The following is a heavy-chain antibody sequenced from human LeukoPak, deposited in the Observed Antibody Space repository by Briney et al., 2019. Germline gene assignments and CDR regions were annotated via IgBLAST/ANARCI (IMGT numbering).Heavy chain of an antibody. J-gene: IGHJ3*02. CDR3: ARRVSCSSTSCSGSAFDI. V-gene: IGHV5-51*01. D-gene: IGHD2-2*01. CDR2: IYPGDSDT. Sequence: GESLKISCKGSGYSFTSYWIGWVRQMPGKGLEWMGIIYPGDSDTRYSPSFQGQVTISADKSISTAYLQWSSLKASDTAMYYCARRVSCSSTSCSGSAFDIWGQGTMVTVSS. CDR1: GYSFTSYW.